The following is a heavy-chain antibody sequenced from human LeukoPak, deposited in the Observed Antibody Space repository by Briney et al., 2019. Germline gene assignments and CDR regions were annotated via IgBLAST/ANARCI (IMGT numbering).Heavy chain of an antibody. V-gene: IGHV3-49*04. CDR1: GFTFGDYA. J-gene: IGHJ4*02. CDR2: IRSKAYGGTT. Sequence: GGSLRLSCTACGFTFGDYAMSWVRQAPGKGLEWVGFIRSKAYGGTTEYAASVKGRFTISRDDSKSIAYLQMNSLKTEDTAVYYCTRGRIAVAGPFDYWGQGTLVTVSS. CDR3: TRGRIAVAGPFDY. D-gene: IGHD6-19*01.